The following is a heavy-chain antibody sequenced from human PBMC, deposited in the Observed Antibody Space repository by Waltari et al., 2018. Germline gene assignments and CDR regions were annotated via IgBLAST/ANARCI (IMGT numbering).Heavy chain of an antibody. CDR1: GFTFSSFW. CDR2: INGDESTT. V-gene: IGHV3-74*01. Sequence: EVQLVESGGGLVQPGGSLRLSCAASGFTFSSFWMYLVRQAPGKGLVYGSQINGDESTTGYAESVKGRFTIYRDNDKNTLYLQMNSLRAEDTAVYYCARDNNYKIDYWGQGTLVTVSS. J-gene: IGHJ4*02. D-gene: IGHD4-4*01. CDR3: ARDNNYKIDY.